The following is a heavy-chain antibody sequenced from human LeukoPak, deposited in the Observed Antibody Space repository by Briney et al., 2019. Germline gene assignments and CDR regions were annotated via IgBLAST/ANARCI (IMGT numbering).Heavy chain of an antibody. V-gene: IGHV1-2*06. D-gene: IGHD6-13*01. Sequence: ASVKVSCKASGYTFTGYYMHWVRQAPGQGLEWMGRIDPNSGGTNYAQKFQGRVTMTRDPSISTAYMELSRLRSDDTAVYYCARGVNYGSSSWSYYYYYMDVWGKGTTVTVSS. CDR3: ARGVNYGSSSWSYYYYYMDV. CDR2: IDPNSGGT. J-gene: IGHJ6*03. CDR1: GYTFTGYY.